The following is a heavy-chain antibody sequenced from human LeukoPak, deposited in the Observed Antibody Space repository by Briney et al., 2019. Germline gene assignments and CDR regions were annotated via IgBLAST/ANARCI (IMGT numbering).Heavy chain of an antibody. CDR3: ARGPSGYHNT. D-gene: IGHD5-12*01. CDR2: ISYDGSNK. V-gene: IGHV3-30*14. Sequence: PGGSLRLSCAASGFTFNSYALHWVRQAPGKGLEWVAVISYDGSNKYYADSVKGRFTISRDNSKNTLYLRMNSLRAEDTAVYYCARGPSGYHNTGGQGTLVTVSS. J-gene: IGHJ4*02. CDR1: GFTFNSYA.